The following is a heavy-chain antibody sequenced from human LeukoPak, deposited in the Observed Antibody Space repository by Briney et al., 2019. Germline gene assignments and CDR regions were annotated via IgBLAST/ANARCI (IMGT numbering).Heavy chain of an antibody. CDR2: INHSGST. D-gene: IGHD1-1*01. V-gene: IGHV4-34*01. CDR3: ARGRQLNWCWFDP. CDR1: GGSFSGYY. J-gene: IGHJ5*02. Sequence: SETLSLTCAVYGGSFSGYYWSWIRQPPGKGLEWIGEINHSGSTNYNPSLTSRVTISVDTSKNQFSLKLSSVTAADTAVYYCARGRQLNWCWFDPWGQGTLVTVSS.